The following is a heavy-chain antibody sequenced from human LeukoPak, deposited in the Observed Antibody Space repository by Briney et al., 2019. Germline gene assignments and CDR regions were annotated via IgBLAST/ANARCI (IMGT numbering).Heavy chain of an antibody. V-gene: IGHV4-59*01. Sequence: SETLSLTCTVSGGSISSYYWSWIRQPPGKGLEWIGCIYYSGSTNYNPSLKSRVTISVDTSKNQFSLKLSSVTAADTAVYYCARVPRDTTGTTQYYFDYWGQGTLVTVSS. CDR2: IYYSGST. CDR1: GGSISSYY. D-gene: IGHD1-1*01. CDR3: ARVPRDTTGTTQYYFDY. J-gene: IGHJ4*02.